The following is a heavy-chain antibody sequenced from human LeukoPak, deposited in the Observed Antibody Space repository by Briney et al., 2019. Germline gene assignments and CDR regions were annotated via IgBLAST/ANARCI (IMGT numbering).Heavy chain of an antibody. CDR3: ARGYQLLNGDYYYYGMDV. CDR1: GGTFSSYA. V-gene: IGHV1-69*04. CDR2: IIPILGIA. D-gene: IGHD2-2*01. Sequence: SVTVSCKASGGTFSSYAISWVRQAPGQGLEWMGRIIPILGIANYAQKFQGRVTITADKSTSTAYMELSSLRSEDTAVYYCARGYQLLNGDYYYYGMDVWGQGTTVTVSS. J-gene: IGHJ6*02.